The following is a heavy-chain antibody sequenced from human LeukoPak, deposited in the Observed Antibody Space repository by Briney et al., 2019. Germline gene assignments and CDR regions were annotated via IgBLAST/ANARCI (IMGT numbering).Heavy chain of an antibody. Sequence: GGSLRLSCAASGFTFSSYGMHWVRQAPGKGLEWVAVISYDGSNKYYADSVKGRFTISRDNAKNSLYLQMNSLGPEDKAVYYCARDPYSGNYGNYYYYYMDVWGKGTTVTISS. V-gene: IGHV3-30*03. CDR2: ISYDGSNK. J-gene: IGHJ6*03. D-gene: IGHD1-26*01. CDR1: GFTFSSYG. CDR3: ARDPYSGNYGNYYYYYMDV.